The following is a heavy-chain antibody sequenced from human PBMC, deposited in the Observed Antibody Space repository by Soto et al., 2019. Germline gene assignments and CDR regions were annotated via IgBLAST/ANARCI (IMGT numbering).Heavy chain of an antibody. Sequence: QVQLVQSGAEVKKPGSSVKVSCKASGGIFSTYAISWLRQAPGQGLEWMGGIIPIFGTPNYAQRFQGRVTSPADEATRTAYMERGRLRSEDTAVYYCARDRDDYGSGNYYNRIDFWGQGTLVTVSS. CDR3: ARDRDDYGSGNYYNRIDF. D-gene: IGHD3-10*01. CDR2: IIPIFGTP. V-gene: IGHV1-69*01. J-gene: IGHJ4*02. CDR1: GGIFSTYA.